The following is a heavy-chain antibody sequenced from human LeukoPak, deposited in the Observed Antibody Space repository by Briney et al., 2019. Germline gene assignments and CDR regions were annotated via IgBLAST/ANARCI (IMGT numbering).Heavy chain of an antibody. CDR3: ARGWDYYGSGSYLPDY. J-gene: IGHJ4*02. CDR1: GFTFSSYS. Sequence: PGGSLRLSCAASGFTFSSYSMNWVRQAPGQGLEWVSSISSSSSYIYYADSVKGRFTISRDNAKNSLYLQMNSLRAEDTAVYYCARGWDYYGSGSYLPDYWGQGTLVTVSS. CDR2: ISSSSSYI. V-gene: IGHV3-21*01. D-gene: IGHD3-10*01.